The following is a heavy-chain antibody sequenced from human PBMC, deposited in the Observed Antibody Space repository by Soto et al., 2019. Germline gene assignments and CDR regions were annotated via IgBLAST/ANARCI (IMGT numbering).Heavy chain of an antibody. CDR1: GFTFSSYA. Sequence: GGSLRLSCAASGFTFSSYAMNWVRQAPGKGLEWVSDINTSGVNTYYADSVKGRFTISRDNSKNTLYLQMNSLRAEDTAVYYCSIRPNPYYWGQGTLVTVSS. V-gene: IGHV3-23*01. J-gene: IGHJ4*02. CDR3: SIRPNPYY. CDR2: INTSGVNT.